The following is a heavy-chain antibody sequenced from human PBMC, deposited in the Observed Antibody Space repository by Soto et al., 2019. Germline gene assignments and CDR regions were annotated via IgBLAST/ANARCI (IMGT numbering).Heavy chain of an antibody. D-gene: IGHD4-17*01. J-gene: IGHJ4*02. Sequence: EVQLVESGGGLVQPGGSLRLSCVASGFTFSSYWMSWVRQAPGKGLEWVANIKQDGSEIYYVDSVKGRFTISRDNAKNSLYLQMNSLRAEDTAVYYCARDLASTTIPNYWGQGTLGTVSS. CDR1: GFTFSSYW. V-gene: IGHV3-7*04. CDR3: ARDLASTTIPNY. CDR2: IKQDGSEI.